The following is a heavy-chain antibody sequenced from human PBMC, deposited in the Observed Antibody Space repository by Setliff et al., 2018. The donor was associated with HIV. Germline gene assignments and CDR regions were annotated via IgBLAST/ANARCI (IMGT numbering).Heavy chain of an antibody. D-gene: IGHD3-3*01. Sequence: SETLSLTCAVSGYSVSSGYYWAWIRQAPGKGLQWIGQMYYTGTTDYNTSLSSRVTISQDKSRNQFSLKLTSGTATDTAIYYCARGVGICGNWVDPWGQGIMVTVSS. CDR3: ARGVGICGNWVDP. CDR2: MYYTGTT. CDR1: GYSVSSGYY. J-gene: IGHJ5*02. V-gene: IGHV4-38-2*01.